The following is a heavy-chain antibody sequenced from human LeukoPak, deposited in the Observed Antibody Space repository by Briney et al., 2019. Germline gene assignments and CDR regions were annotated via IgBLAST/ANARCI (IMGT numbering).Heavy chain of an antibody. CDR3: ARDLHHGGNPSDY. D-gene: IGHD4-23*01. CDR1: GYTFTGYY. V-gene: IGHV1-2*02. Sequence: ASVKVSCKASGYTFTGYYMHWVRQAPGQGLEWMGWINPNSGGTNYAQKLQGRVTMTTDTSTSTAYMELRSLRSDDTAVYYCARDLHHGGNPSDYWGQGTLVTVSS. J-gene: IGHJ4*02. CDR2: INPNSGGT.